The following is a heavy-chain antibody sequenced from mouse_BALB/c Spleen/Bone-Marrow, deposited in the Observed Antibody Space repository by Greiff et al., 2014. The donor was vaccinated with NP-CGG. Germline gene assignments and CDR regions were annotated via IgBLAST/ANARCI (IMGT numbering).Heavy chain of an antibody. J-gene: IGHJ3*01. V-gene: IGHV1-5*01. CDR3: ARNWDWVFAY. D-gene: IGHD4-1*01. CDR2: IYPGNNDA. CDR1: GYTFTNYW. Sequence: EVQLQESGTVLARPGASLRMFCKASGYTFTNYWINWIKQRPGQGLEWIGAIYPGNNDAKYTQKFKAKAKLTAVTPTSTADMELSSLTNEDSAVYYCARNWDWVFAYWGQGTLVTVSA.